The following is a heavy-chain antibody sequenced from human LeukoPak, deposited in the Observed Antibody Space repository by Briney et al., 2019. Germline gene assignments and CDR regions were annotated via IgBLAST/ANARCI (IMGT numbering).Heavy chain of an antibody. CDR1: GGTFSSYA. CDR3: ARSSGYYSSLFYMHV. J-gene: IGHJ6*03. CDR2: IIPIFGTA. Sequence: SVKVSCKASGGTFSSYAISWVRQAPGQGLEWMGGIIPIFGTANYAQKFQGRVTITADKSTSTAYMELSSLRSEDTAVYYCARSSGYYSSLFYMHVWGKGTTVTVSS. V-gene: IGHV1-69*06. D-gene: IGHD3-22*01.